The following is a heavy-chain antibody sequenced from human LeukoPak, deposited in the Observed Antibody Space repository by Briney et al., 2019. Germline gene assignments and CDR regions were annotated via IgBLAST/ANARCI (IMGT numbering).Heavy chain of an antibody. Sequence: GGSLRLSCAASGVTFSVYYMSWSRQAPGKGLEWVSYISSSGSTIYYADSVKGRFTISRDNAKNSLYLQMNSLRAEDTAVYYCAITLNYYDSSGYPLFDYWGQGTLVTVSS. CDR2: ISSSGSTI. D-gene: IGHD3-22*01. V-gene: IGHV3-11*01. CDR1: GVTFSVYY. CDR3: AITLNYYDSSGYPLFDY. J-gene: IGHJ4*02.